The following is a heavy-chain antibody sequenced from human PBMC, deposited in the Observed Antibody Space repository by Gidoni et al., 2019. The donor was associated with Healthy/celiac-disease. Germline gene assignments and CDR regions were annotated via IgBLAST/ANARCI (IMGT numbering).Heavy chain of an antibody. CDR2: INHSGST. Sequence: QVQLQQWGAGLLKPSETLSITCAVYGGSFSGYYWSWIRQPPGKGLEWIGEINHSGSTNYNPSLKSRVTISVDTSKNQFSLKLSSVTAADTAVYYCARGRVVAVPYYYYGMDVWGQGTTVTVSS. J-gene: IGHJ6*02. D-gene: IGHD2-15*01. CDR3: ARGRVVAVPYYYYGMDV. CDR1: GGSFSGYY. V-gene: IGHV4-34*01.